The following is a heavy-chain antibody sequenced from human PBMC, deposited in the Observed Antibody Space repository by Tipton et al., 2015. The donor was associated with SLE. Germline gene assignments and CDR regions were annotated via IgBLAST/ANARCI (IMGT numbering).Heavy chain of an antibody. CDR2: INHSGST. D-gene: IGHD2-2*01. Sequence: TLSLTCAVYGGSFSGYYWSWIRQPPGKGLEWIGEINHSGSTNYNPSLKSRVTISVDTSKNQFSLKLSSVTAADTAVYYCARDDIVVVPARRGWFDPWGQGTLVTVSS. J-gene: IGHJ5*02. V-gene: IGHV4-34*01. CDR3: ARDDIVVVPARRGWFDP. CDR1: GGSFSGYY.